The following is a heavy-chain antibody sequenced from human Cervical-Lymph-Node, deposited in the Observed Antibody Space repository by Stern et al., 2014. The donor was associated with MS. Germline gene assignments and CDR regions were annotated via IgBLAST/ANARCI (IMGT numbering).Heavy chain of an antibody. J-gene: IGHJ3*02. CDR2: IYHSGST. D-gene: IGHD3-3*01. CDR1: GYSISSGYY. CDR3: ARADDFTAAFDI. Sequence: QVQLVQSGPGLVKPSETLSLTCTVSGYSISSGYYWGWIRQPPGKGLEWIGRIYHSGSTSYNPSLKSRVTISVDTSQNQFYLKLTSVTAADTAVYYCARADDFTAAFDIWGQGTMVTVSS. V-gene: IGHV4-38-2*02.